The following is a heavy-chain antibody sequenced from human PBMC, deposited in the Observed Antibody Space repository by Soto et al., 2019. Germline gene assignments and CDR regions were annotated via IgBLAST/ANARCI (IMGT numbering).Heavy chain of an antibody. CDR3: ARDPVDIVATIPQDYYYYYMDV. V-gene: IGHV3-7*01. J-gene: IGHJ6*03. CDR1: GFTFSSYW. D-gene: IGHD5-12*01. Sequence: EVQLVESGGGLLQPGGSLRLSCAASGFTFSSYWMSWVRQAPGKGLEWVANIKQDGREKYNVDSVKGRFTISRDNAKNSLYLQMNSLRAEDTAVYYCARDPVDIVATIPQDYYYYYMDVWGKGTAVTVSS. CDR2: IKQDGREK.